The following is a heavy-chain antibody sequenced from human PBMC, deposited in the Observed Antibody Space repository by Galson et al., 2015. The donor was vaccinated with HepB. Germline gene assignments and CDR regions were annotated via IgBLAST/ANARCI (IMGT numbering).Heavy chain of an antibody. CDR1: GYTFTSYY. V-gene: IGHV1-46*01. J-gene: IGHJ4*02. Sequence: SVKVSCKASGYTFTSYYMHWVRQAPGQGLEWMGIINPSGGSTSNAQKSQGRVTMTRDTSTSTVYMELSSLRSEDTAVYYCARAPNSDSSGYYHAPFDYWGQGTLGTVSS. D-gene: IGHD3-22*01. CDR2: INPSGGST. CDR3: ARAPNSDSSGYYHAPFDY.